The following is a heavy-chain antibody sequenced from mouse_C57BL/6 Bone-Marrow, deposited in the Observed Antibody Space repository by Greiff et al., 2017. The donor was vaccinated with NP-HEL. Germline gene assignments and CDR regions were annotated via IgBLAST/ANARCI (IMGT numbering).Heavy chain of an antibody. CDR2: IHPNSGST. J-gene: IGHJ1*03. CDR1: GYTFTSYW. CDR3: ARKTNWYFDV. Sequence: VQLQQPGAELVKPGASVKLSCKASGYTFTSYWMHWVKQRPGQGLEWIGMIHPNSGSTNYNEKFKSKATLTVEKSSSTVYLELSRLTSDDSAVYYCARKTNWYFDVWGTGTTVTVSS. V-gene: IGHV1-64*01.